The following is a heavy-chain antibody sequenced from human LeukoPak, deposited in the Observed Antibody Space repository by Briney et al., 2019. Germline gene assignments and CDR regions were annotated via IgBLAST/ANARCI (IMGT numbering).Heavy chain of an antibody. V-gene: IGHV7-4-1*02. J-gene: IGHJ2*01. CDR3: ARDEAYSSRGARTDTYWYFDL. Sequence: ASVKVSCKASGYTFTSYGISWVRQAPGQGLEWMGGINTNTGNPTYAQGFTGRFVFSLDTSVSTAYLQISSLKAEDTAVYYCARDEAYSSRGARTDTYWYFDLWGRGTLVTVSS. D-gene: IGHD6-13*01. CDR2: INTNTGNP. CDR1: GYTFTSYG.